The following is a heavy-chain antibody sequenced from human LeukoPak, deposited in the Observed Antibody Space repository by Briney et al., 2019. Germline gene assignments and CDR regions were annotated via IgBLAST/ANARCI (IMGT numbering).Heavy chain of an antibody. V-gene: IGHV3-23*01. CDR3: AKVAAAGNWFDP. CDR1: GFTFSSYA. Sequence: GGSLRLSCAASGFTFSSYAVTWVRQAPGKGLVWVSVINNSGAGRYYADSVRGRFTISRDNSNNTLYLQMNSLRAEDTAVYYCAKVAAAGNWFDPWGQGTLVIVSS. CDR2: INNSGAGR. J-gene: IGHJ5*02. D-gene: IGHD6-13*01.